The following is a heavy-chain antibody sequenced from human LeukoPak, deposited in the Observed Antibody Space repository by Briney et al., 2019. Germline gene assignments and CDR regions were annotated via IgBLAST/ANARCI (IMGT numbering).Heavy chain of an antibody. J-gene: IGHJ3*02. CDR1: GGSISSGGYY. D-gene: IGHD5-18*01. V-gene: IGHV4-31*03. Sequence: PSQTLSLTCTVSGGSISSGGYYWSWIRQHPGTGLEWIGYIYYSGSTYYNPSLKSRVTISVDTSKNQFSLKLSSVTAADTAVYYCATSSGGYTAASVAFDIWGQGTMVTVSS. CDR3: ATSSGGYTAASVAFDI. CDR2: IYYSGST.